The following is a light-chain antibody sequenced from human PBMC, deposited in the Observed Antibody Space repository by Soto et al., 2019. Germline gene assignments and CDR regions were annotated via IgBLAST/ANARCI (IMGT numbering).Light chain of an antibody. V-gene: IGLV2-14*03. CDR2: DVS. CDR3: ASYASSYTVL. CDR1: SSDIGGYNY. Sequence: QSALTQPASVSGSPGQSITISCTGTSSDIGGYNYVSWYQQHPGKAPKLMIYDVSDRPSGVSNRFSGSKSGNTASLTISGFQAEDEADYYCASYASSYTVLFGGGTKVTVL. J-gene: IGLJ2*01.